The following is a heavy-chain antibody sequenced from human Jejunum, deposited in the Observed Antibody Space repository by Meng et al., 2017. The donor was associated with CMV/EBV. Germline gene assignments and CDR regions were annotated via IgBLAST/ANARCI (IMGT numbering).Heavy chain of an antibody. Sequence: QGQLVQSGGEVKKPGASVKVSCKASGYTFTSYAIHWVRQAPGQRLEWMGWINGGNGKTKYSQKFQGRVTITRDTSASTAYMELSSLRSEDTAVYYCARDVVVPAALTVRIDYWGQGTLVTVSS. V-gene: IGHV1-3*01. D-gene: IGHD2-2*01. CDR3: ARDVVVPAALTVRIDY. CDR1: GYTFTSYA. CDR2: INGGNGKT. J-gene: IGHJ4*02.